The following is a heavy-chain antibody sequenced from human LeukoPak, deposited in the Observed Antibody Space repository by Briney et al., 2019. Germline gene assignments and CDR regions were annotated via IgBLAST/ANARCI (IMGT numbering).Heavy chain of an antibody. V-gene: IGHV3-30-3*01. Sequence: HSGGSLRLSCAASGFTFSSYAMRWVRQAPGKGLEWVAVISYDGSNKYYADSVKGRFTISRDDSKNTLYLQMNSLRAEDTAVYYCARAAYDSSGYLTLWGQGTLVTVSS. D-gene: IGHD3-22*01. CDR3: ARAAYDSSGYLTL. J-gene: IGHJ4*02. CDR1: GFTFSSYA. CDR2: ISYDGSNK.